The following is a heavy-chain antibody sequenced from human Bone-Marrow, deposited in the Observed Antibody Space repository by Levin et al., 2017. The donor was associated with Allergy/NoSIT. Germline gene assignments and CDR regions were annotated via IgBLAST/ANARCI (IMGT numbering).Heavy chain of an antibody. D-gene: IGHD5-12*01. CDR1: GFSFNTYA. CDR3: AKDRKVDGKWPIDY. V-gene: IGHV3-23*01. J-gene: IGHJ4*02. CDR2: ITGNGVTI. Sequence: GGSLRLSCVGSGFSFNTYAMNWARQAPGKGLEWISSITGNGVTIYYADSVKGRFTISRDNPKNTLFLQMNSLRVDDTAVYYCAKDRKVDGKWPIDYWGQGTLVTVSS.